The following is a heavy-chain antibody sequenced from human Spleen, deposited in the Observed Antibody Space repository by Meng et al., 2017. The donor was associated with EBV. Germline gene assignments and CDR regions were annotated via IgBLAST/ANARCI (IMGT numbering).Heavy chain of an antibody. V-gene: IGHV4-34*01. CDR1: GGSLSVYY. CDR2: INQSGST. Sequence: QGQLQRWGEGVWKPPGTRSRTCPVHGGSLSVYYWSWIRPTQGKGLEWIGEINQSGSTNYNPSLKSRVTISVDTSKNQFSLKLSSVTAADTAVYYCAEGGYCSGGSCYFDYWGQGTLVTVSS. D-gene: IGHD2-15*01. J-gene: IGHJ4*02. CDR3: AEGGYCSGGSCYFDY.